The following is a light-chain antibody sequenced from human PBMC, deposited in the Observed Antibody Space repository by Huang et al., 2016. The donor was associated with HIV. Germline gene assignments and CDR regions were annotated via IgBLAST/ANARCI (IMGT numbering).Light chain of an antibody. V-gene: IGKV1-39*01. J-gene: IGKJ1*01. CDR2: GAS. CDR1: QNIDSY. CDR3: QQSYSNPRT. Sequence: DIQMTQSPSSLSASVGDRVTITCRASQNIDSYLNWYQQKPGKAPKRLIYGASTLGSGVPSRFSGSGSGTDFTLTVSRLQPEDFATYYCQQSYSNPRTFGQGTKVEVK.